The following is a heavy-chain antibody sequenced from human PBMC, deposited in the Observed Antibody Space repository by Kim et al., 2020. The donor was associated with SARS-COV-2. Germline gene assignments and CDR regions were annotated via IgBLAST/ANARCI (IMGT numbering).Heavy chain of an antibody. CDR2: IYSGGST. CDR1: GFTVSSNY. CDR3: ARGGGSYSSSWYVDNWFDP. V-gene: IGHV3-53*01. J-gene: IGHJ5*02. D-gene: IGHD6-13*01. Sequence: GGSLRLSCAASGFTVSSNYMSWVRQAPGKGLEWVSVIYSGGSTYYADSVKGRFTISRDNSKNTLYLQMNSLRAEDTAVYYCARGGGSYSSSWYVDNWFDPWGQGTLVTVSS.